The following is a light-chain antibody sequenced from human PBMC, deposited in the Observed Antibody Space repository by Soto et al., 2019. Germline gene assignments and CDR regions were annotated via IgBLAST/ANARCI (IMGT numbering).Light chain of an antibody. CDR2: DAS. CDR1: QSVSYY. Sequence: IVLPQSPGTLSLSPGERATLSCRASQSVSYYLAWYQQKPCQAPRLLIYDASSRATGVPDRFSGSGSGTEFTLTISSLQSEDFAVYYCQQYNNWWTFGQGTKVDIK. V-gene: IGKV3D-15*01. CDR3: QQYNNWWT. J-gene: IGKJ1*01.